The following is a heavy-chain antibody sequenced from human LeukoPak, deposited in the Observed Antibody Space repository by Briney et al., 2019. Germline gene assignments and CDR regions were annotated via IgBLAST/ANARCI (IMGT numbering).Heavy chain of an antibody. V-gene: IGHV3-74*01. Sequence: PGGSLRLSCAASGFTLSSYWMHWVRQAPGKGLVWVSRINTDGSSTSYADSVKGRSTISRDNAKNTLYLQMNSLRAEDTAVYYCARVSSSSWWALDYWGQGTLVTVSS. CDR2: INTDGSST. D-gene: IGHD6-13*01. J-gene: IGHJ4*02. CDR1: GFTLSSYW. CDR3: ARVSSSSWWALDY.